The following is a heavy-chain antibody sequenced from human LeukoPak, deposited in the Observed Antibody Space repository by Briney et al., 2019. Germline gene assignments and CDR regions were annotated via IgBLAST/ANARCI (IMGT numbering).Heavy chain of an antibody. V-gene: IGHV1-2*02. D-gene: IGHD1/OR15-1a*01. CDR1: GYTFTGYY. CDR2: INPNSGGT. J-gene: IGHJ5*02. CDR3: ARKEIRNMHAGFDP. Sequence: ASVKVSCKASGYTFTGYYMHWVRQAPGQGLEWMGWINPNSGGTNYAQKFQGGVTMTRDTSISTAYMELSRLRSDDTAVYYCARKEIRNMHAGFDPWGQGTLVTVSS.